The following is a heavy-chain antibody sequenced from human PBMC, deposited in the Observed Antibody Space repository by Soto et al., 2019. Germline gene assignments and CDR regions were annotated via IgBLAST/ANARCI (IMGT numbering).Heavy chain of an antibody. Sequence: GESLKISCKGSGYSFTSYWISWVRQMPGKGLEWMGRIDPSDSYTNYSPSFQGHVPISADKSISTSYLQWSSLKASDTAMYYCARLPVVGYDSSGYPNWFDPWGQGTLVTVSS. D-gene: IGHD3-22*01. CDR2: IDPSDSYT. J-gene: IGHJ5*02. V-gene: IGHV5-10-1*01. CDR1: GYSFTSYW. CDR3: ARLPVVGYDSSGYPNWFDP.